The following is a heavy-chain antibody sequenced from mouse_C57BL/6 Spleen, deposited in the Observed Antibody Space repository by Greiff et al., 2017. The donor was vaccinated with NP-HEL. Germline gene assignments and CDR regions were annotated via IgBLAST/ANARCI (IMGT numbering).Heavy chain of an antibody. CDR3: ASRAWDVAY. CDR2: INPSSGYT. D-gene: IGHD4-1*01. V-gene: IGHV1-4*01. J-gene: IGHJ3*01. Sequence: VKLVESGAELARPGASVKMSCKASGYTFTSYTMHWVKQRPGQGLEWIGYINPSSGYTKYNQKFKDKATLTADKSSSTAYMQLSSLTSEDSAVYYCASRAWDVAYWGQGTLVTVSA. CDR1: GYTFTSYT.